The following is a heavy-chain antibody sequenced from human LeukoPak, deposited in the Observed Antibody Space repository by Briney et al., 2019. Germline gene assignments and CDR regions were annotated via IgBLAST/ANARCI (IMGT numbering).Heavy chain of an antibody. V-gene: IGHV4-61*02. J-gene: IGHJ3*02. D-gene: IGHD3-22*01. CDR2: IYTSGST. Sequence: SETLSLTCTISGASISSGNDYWSWIRQPAGKGLEWIGRIYTSGSTNYNPSLKSRVTISVDTSKNQFSLKLSSVTAADTAVYYCARGQRSTRRYYYDSSGYYNDGAFDIWGQGTMVTVSS. CDR3: ARGQRSTRRYYYDSSGYYNDGAFDI. CDR1: GASISSGNDY.